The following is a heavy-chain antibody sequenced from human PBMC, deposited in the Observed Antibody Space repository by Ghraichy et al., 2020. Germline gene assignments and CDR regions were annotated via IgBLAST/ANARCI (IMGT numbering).Heavy chain of an antibody. D-gene: IGHD5-18*01. CDR3: ARRGRGYSLYFYGLDI. CDR1: GGSIRSYY. Sequence: SETLSLICTVSGGSIRSYYWSWIRHPPGKGLEWIGYVYYNDNTDYSPSLKSRASISVDTSKNQVSLRLTSVTAADTAVYYCARRGRGYSLYFYGLDIWGQGTTVTVSS. CDR2: VYYNDNT. J-gene: IGHJ6*02. V-gene: IGHV4-59*08.